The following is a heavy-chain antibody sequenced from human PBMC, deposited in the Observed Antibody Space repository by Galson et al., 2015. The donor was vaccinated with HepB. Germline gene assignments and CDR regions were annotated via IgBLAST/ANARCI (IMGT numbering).Heavy chain of an antibody. Sequence: SVKVSCKASGYTFTSYDINWVRQATGQGLEWMGWMNPNSGNTGYAQKFQGRVTMTRNTSISTAYMELSSLRSEDTAVYYCARVGVVGATVVFDYWGQGTLVTVSS. V-gene: IGHV1-8*01. J-gene: IGHJ4*02. D-gene: IGHD1-26*01. CDR1: GYTFTSYD. CDR2: MNPNSGNT. CDR3: ARVGVVGATVVFDY.